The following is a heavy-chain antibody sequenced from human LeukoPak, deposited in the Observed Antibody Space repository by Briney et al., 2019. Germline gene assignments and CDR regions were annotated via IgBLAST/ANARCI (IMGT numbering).Heavy chain of an antibody. Sequence: ASVKVSCKASGYTFTSYYIHWVRQAPGQGLEWMGIINPSGGSTNYPQKFQGRVTMTRDTSTSTVYMELSSLRSEDTAVYFCATGRDGYNSEYFQHWGQGTLVTVSS. CDR2: INPSGGST. V-gene: IGHV1-46*01. D-gene: IGHD5-24*01. CDR3: ATGRDGYNSEYFQH. J-gene: IGHJ1*01. CDR1: GYTFTSYY.